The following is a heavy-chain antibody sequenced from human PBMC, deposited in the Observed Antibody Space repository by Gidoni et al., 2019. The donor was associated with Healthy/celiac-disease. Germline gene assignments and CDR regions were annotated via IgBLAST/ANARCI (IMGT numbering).Heavy chain of an antibody. Sequence: QVQLVASGGGLVKPGGSLRLSCAAAGFTFSDYYMSWSRQAPGKGLEWVSYISSSSSYTNYADSVKGRFTISRDNAKNSLYLQMNSLRAEDTAVYYCARETAGTWDYWGQGTLVTVSS. J-gene: IGHJ4*02. CDR3: ARETAGTWDY. CDR1: GFTFSDYY. D-gene: IGHD6-19*01. V-gene: IGHV3-11*05. CDR2: ISSSSSYT.